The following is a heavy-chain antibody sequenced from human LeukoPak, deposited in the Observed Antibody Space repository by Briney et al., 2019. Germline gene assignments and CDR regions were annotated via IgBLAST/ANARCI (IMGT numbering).Heavy chain of an antibody. CDR2: INPSGGST. J-gene: IGHJ4*02. CDR1: GYTFTSYA. CDR3: ARSPHILTGENFDY. Sequence: ASVKVSCKASGYTFTSYAMNWVRQAPGQGLEWMGIINPSGGSTSYAQKFQGRVTMTRDMSTSTVYMEMSRLRSDDTALYYCARSPHILTGENFDYWGQGTLVTVSS. V-gene: IGHV1-46*01. D-gene: IGHD3-9*01.